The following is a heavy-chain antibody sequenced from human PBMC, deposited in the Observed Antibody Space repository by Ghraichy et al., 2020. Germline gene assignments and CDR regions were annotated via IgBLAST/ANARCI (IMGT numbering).Heavy chain of an antibody. CDR1: GFTVSSNY. Sequence: GVLRLSCAASGFTVSSNYMSWVRQAPGKGLEWVSVIYSGGSTYYADSVKGRFTISRDNSKNTLYLQMNSLRAEDTAVYYCARDRWFGEPQDAFDIWGQGTMVTVSS. CDR2: IYSGGST. D-gene: IGHD3-10*01. J-gene: IGHJ3*02. V-gene: IGHV3-66*02. CDR3: ARDRWFGEPQDAFDI.